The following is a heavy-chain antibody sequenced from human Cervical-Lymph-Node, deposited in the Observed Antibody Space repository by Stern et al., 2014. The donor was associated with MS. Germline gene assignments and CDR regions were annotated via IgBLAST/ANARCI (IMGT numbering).Heavy chain of an antibody. J-gene: IGHJ6*02. CDR3: AKGPAAMGGWRYYGMDV. CDR1: GFTFGGYG. Sequence: VQLVESGGDVVQPGRSLRLSCAASGFTFGGYGMHWVRQAPGKGLEWVAVITFDASKNDYADSVKGRLTISRDNIKNTLYLQMSSLRVEDTAVYYCAKGPAAMGGWRYYGMDVWGQGTTVTVSS. CDR2: ITFDASKN. V-gene: IGHV3-30*18. D-gene: IGHD2-2*01.